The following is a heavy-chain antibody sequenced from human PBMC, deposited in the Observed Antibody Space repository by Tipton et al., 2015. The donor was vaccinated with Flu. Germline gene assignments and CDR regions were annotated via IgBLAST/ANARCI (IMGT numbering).Heavy chain of an antibody. CDR3: ARDLVQDYRDQYFGMDV. CDR1: GGSVSPYY. Sequence: LRLSCTVSGGSVSPYYWNWVRQPPGKGLEWIGYIYYRGTTGYNPSLKSRVTISVDTSKNQVSLKLTSVTAADTAVYYCARDLVQDYRDQYFGMDVWGQGTTVTVSS. CDR2: IYYRGTT. J-gene: IGHJ6*02. D-gene: IGHD4-11*01. V-gene: IGHV4-59*02.